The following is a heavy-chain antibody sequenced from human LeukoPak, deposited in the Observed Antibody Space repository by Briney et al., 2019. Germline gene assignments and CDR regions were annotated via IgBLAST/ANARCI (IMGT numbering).Heavy chain of an antibody. CDR3: ARDRPTIFGVVNPFDY. Sequence: GASVKVSCKASGYTFTSYGISWVRQAPGQGLEWMGWISAYNGNTNYAQKLQGRVTMTTNTSTSTAHMELRSLRSDDTAVYYCARDRPTIFGVVNPFDYWGQGTLVTVSS. CDR2: ISAYNGNT. J-gene: IGHJ4*02. D-gene: IGHD3-3*01. CDR1: GYTFTSYG. V-gene: IGHV1-18*01.